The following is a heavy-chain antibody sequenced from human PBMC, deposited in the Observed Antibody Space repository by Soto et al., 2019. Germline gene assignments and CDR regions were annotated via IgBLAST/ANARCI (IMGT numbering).Heavy chain of an antibody. CDR1: GGSISSGGYY. Sequence: SETLSLTCTVSGGSISSGGYYWSWIRQHPGKGLECIGYIYYSGSTYYNPSLKSRVTISVDTSKNQFSLKLSSVTAADTAVYYCDRVDXPQVSLHLWGQGTLVTVSS. D-gene: IGHD6-6*01. CDR2: IYYSGST. CDR3: DRVDXPQVSLHL. V-gene: IGHV4-31*03. J-gene: IGHJ4*02.